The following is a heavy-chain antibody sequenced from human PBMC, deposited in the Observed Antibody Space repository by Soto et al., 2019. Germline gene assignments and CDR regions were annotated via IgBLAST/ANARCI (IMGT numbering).Heavy chain of an antibody. V-gene: IGHV5-51*01. CDR3: ARGVNYLEY. Sequence: PGESLKISCKGSGYTFTSYWIAWVRQKPGKGLEWLGAVYGGDSDRRHNPTFEGQITMSVDKSSNTAYLQWSGLNASDTAIYYCARGVNYLEYWGQGVLVTVSS. J-gene: IGHJ4*02. CDR2: VYGGDSDR. CDR1: GYTFTSYW.